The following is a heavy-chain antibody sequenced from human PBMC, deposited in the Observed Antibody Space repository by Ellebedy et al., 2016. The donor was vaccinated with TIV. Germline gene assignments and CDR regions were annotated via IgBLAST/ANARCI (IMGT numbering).Heavy chain of an antibody. CDR1: GFTFSSYS. J-gene: IGHJ6*02. D-gene: IGHD2-21*01. Sequence: GESLKISXAASGFTFSSYSMNWVRQAPGKGLEWVSGIGDTAHNTYYTDSVKGRFTISRDYFQNTLYLQMNSLRAEDAAVYYCAKGRGSSVIDYHYYGLDVWGQGTTVTVSS. CDR3: AKGRGSSVIDYHYYGLDV. CDR2: IGDTAHNT. V-gene: IGHV3-23*01.